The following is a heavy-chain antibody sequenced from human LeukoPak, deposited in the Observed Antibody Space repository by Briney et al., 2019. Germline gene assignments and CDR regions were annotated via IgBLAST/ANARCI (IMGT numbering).Heavy chain of an antibody. CDR2: IYYSGST. CDR3: ASRNSNYYDSSGYSDY. V-gene: IGHV4-59*01. Sequence: SETLSLTCTVSGGSISSYYWSWIRQPPGKGLEWIGYIYYSGSTNYNPSLKSRVTISVDTSKNQFSLKLSSVTAADTAVYYCASRNSNYYDSSGYSDYWGQGTLVTVSS. D-gene: IGHD3-22*01. J-gene: IGHJ4*02. CDR1: GGSISSYY.